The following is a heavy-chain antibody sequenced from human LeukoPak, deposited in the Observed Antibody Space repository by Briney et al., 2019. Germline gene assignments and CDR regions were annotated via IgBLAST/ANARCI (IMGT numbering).Heavy chain of an antibody. CDR3: ARGISYGDYAFDY. Sequence: PGRSLRLSCAASGFTFSSYAMHWVRQAPGKGLEWVAVISYDGSNKYYADSVKGRFTISRDNSKNTLYLQMNSLRAEDTAVYYCARGISYGDYAFDYWGQGTLVTVSS. J-gene: IGHJ4*02. D-gene: IGHD4-17*01. CDR1: GFTFSSYA. CDR2: ISYDGSNK. V-gene: IGHV3-30-3*01.